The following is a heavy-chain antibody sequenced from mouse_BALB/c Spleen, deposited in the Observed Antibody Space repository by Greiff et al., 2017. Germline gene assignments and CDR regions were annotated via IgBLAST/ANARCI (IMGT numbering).Heavy chain of an antibody. J-gene: IGHJ3*01. V-gene: IGHV1-69*02. CDR1: GYSFTSYW. D-gene: IGHD3-2*02. Sequence: QVQLQQPGAELVRPAPSVYLSCTASGYSFTSYWINWVKQRPGQGLEWIGNIYPSDSYTNYNQKFKNKATLTVDKSYSTDYMQLSSPTSEDSAVYYCTTGSAWFAYWGAGTPVTVSA. CDR2: IYPSDSYT. CDR3: TTGSAWFAY.